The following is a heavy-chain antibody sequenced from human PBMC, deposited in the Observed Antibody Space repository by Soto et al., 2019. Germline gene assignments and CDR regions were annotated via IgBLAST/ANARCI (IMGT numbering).Heavy chain of an antibody. CDR2: ITSSGSFI. CDR3: ARVPAASDRTAFYYVSKFFYFDY. V-gene: IGHV3-21*01. Sequence: GGSLRLSCAASGFTFRNSTMNWVRQAPGKGLEWVACITSSGSFIYYADSMKGRFTISRDDAKKSLYLQMNSLRAEDTAVYYCARVPAASDRTAFYYVSKFFYFDYWGRGTQVTVSS. D-gene: IGHD3-22*01. CDR1: GFTFRNST. J-gene: IGHJ4*02.